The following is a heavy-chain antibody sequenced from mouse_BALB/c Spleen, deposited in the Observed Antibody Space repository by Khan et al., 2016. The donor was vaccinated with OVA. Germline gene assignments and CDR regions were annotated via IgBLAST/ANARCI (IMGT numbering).Heavy chain of an antibody. CDR3: ARSTYYGNPYAMDY. D-gene: IGHD2-10*01. J-gene: IGHJ4*01. CDR1: GYTFTSYV. V-gene: IGHV1S136*01. Sequence: VQLQQSGPELVKPGASVKMSCKASGYTFTSYVIHWVKQKPGQGLEWIGYINPYNDGTKYNEKFKGKATLTSDKSSSTAYMAFSSLTSEDSAGYYCARSTYYGNPYAMDYWGQGTSVTVSS. CDR2: INPYNDGT.